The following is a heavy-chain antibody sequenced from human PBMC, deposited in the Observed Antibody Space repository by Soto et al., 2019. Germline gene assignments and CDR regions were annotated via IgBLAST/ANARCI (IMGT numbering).Heavy chain of an antibody. J-gene: IGHJ6*02. V-gene: IGHV1-69*13. D-gene: IGHD6-13*01. CDR1: GGTFSSYA. Sequence: GASVKVSCKASGGTFSSYAISWVRQAPGQGLEWMGGIIPIFGTANYAQKFQGRVTITADGSTSTAYMELSSLRSEDTAVYYCARAVYSSTYYYYYYGMDVWGQGTTVTVSS. CDR2: IIPIFGTA. CDR3: ARAVYSSTYYYYYYGMDV.